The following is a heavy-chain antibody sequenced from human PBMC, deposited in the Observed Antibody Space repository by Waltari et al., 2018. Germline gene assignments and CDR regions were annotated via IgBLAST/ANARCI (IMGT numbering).Heavy chain of an antibody. Sequence: QVQLQQWGAGLLKPSETLSLTCGVSGGSFSGYYWGWIRQPPGKGLEGIGGVDHGGSATYHPALKRRVTMSVDTSSNHFSLKMISVTAADTAVYYCARGNGGYSDWGPGALVAVSS. CDR1: GGSFSGYY. V-gene: IGHV4-34*02. D-gene: IGHD1-26*01. J-gene: IGHJ4*02. CDR2: VDHGGSA. CDR3: ARGNGGYSD.